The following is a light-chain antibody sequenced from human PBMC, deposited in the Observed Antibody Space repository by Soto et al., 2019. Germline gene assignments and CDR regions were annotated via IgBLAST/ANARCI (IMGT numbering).Light chain of an antibody. CDR3: QQYSTYWT. CDR2: EAT. J-gene: IGKJ1*01. Sequence: EIQMTQSPSTLSASVGDRVTITCRASQSISTWLAWYQQKPGKAPKLLIFEATTLEPGVPSRFSGSGSGTDFTLTITSLQPDDLATYYCQQYSTYWTFGQGTKVDIK. V-gene: IGKV1-5*01. CDR1: QSISTW.